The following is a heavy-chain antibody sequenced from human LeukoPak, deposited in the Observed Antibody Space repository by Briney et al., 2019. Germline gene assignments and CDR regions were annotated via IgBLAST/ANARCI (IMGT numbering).Heavy chain of an antibody. Sequence: ASVKVSCKASGYTFRSYGISWVRQAPGQGLEWMGWISGYNGHTDYAQKMQGGVTVTTDTSTSTAYMELKNLRSDDTAIYYCARDAGAVDLVRGVLFHWGQGTLVTVSS. CDR3: ARDAGAVDLVRGVLFH. V-gene: IGHV1-18*01. J-gene: IGHJ4*02. D-gene: IGHD3-10*01. CDR2: ISGYNGHT. CDR1: GYTFRSYG.